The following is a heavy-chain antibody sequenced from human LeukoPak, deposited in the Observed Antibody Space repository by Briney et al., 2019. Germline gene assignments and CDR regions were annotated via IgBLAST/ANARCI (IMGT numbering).Heavy chain of an antibody. CDR2: ISSSSSYT. Sequence: PGGSLRLSCAASRFTFSSYSMNWVRQAPGKGLEWVSSISSSSSYTYYADSVKGRFTFSRHNPKNTLYLQMNRLRAEDTAVYYCVRVTTVTHFDYWGQGTLVTVSS. D-gene: IGHD4-17*01. V-gene: IGHV3-21*01. CDR3: VRVTTVTHFDY. CDR1: RFTFSSYS. J-gene: IGHJ4*02.